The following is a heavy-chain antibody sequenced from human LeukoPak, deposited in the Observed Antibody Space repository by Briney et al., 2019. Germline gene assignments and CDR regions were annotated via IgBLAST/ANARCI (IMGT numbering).Heavy chain of an antibody. CDR1: GYTFTGYY. CDR3: ARVPNSMLVVDITGGPGGPFDY. J-gene: IGHJ4*02. V-gene: IGHV1-2*02. D-gene: IGHD3-22*01. CDR2: INPKSGGT. Sequence: VASVKVSCKASGYTFTGYYLHWVRQAPGQGLEWMGWINPKSGGTNYAQKFQGRVTVTRDTSIDTAYMELSRLRSDDTAVYYCARVPNSMLVVDITGGPGGPFDYWGQGTLVTVSS.